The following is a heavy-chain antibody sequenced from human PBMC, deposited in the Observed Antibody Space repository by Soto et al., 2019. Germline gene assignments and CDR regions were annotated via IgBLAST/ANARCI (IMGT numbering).Heavy chain of an antibody. CDR1: GGSFSGYY. CDR2: INHSGST. J-gene: IGHJ6*03. V-gene: IGHV4-34*01. Sequence: SETLSLTCAVYGGSFSGYYWSWIRQPPGKGLEWIGEINHSGSTNYNPSLKSRVTISVDTSKNQFSLKLSSVTAADTAVYYCARDHYCSSTSCYATGGNYSYYMDVWGKGITVTVSS. CDR3: ARDHYCSSTSCYATGGNYSYYMDV. D-gene: IGHD2-2*01.